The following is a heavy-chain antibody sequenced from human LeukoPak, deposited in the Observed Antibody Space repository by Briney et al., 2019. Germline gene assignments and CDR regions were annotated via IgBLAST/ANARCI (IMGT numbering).Heavy chain of an antibody. Sequence: SETLSLTCAVYGGSFSAYYWGWIRQPPGKGLEWIGSIYHSGSTYYNPSLKSRVTISVDTSKNQFSLKLSSVTAADTAVYYCASQATVGADILTGYYGGDWFDPWGQGTLVTVSS. V-gene: IGHV4-34*01. CDR2: IYHSGST. CDR1: GGSFSAYY. J-gene: IGHJ5*02. D-gene: IGHD3-9*01. CDR3: ASQATVGADILTGYYGGDWFDP.